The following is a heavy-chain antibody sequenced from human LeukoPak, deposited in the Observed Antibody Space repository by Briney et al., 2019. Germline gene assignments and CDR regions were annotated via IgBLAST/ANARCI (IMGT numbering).Heavy chain of an antibody. CDR2: IKQDGGET. CDR3: ARWGGYTDY. CDR1: GFTLSNYW. J-gene: IGHJ4*02. D-gene: IGHD3-16*01. Sequence: GGSLRLSCAASGFTLSNYWMIWVRQAPGKGLEWVAHIKQDGGETYYVDSVKGRFSISRDNAKNSLYLQMDSLRAEDTAVYYCARWGGYTDYWGQGTLVTVSP. V-gene: IGHV3-7*01.